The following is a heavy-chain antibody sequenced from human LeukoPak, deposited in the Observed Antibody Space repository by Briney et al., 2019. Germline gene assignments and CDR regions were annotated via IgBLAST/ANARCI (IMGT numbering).Heavy chain of an antibody. Sequence: SVKVSSKASGGNFRNYGFHWVRQAPGQGLEWMGGMLPIFGTANYAQKFQGRVTITADESSNTASLDLSSLTSEDTAVYYCAKDKGWLLPKEFDYWGQGTLVTVSS. J-gene: IGHJ4*02. D-gene: IGHD3-22*01. CDR3: AKDKGWLLPKEFDY. CDR2: MLPIFGTA. CDR1: GGNFRNYG. V-gene: IGHV1-69*13.